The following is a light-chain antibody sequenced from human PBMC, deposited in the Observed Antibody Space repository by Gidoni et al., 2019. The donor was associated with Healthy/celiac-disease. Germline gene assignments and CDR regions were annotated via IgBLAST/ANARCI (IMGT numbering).Light chain of an antibody. CDR3: QQSYSTPWT. J-gene: IGKJ1*01. Sequence: DIQLIQSPASLSASVGDRVTITCRSRQSISSYLNWYQQKPGKAPKLLIYAASSLQSGVPSRFSGSGSGTDFTLTISSLQPEDFATYYCQQSYSTPWTFGQGTKVEIK. CDR1: QSISSY. V-gene: IGKV1-39*01. CDR2: AAS.